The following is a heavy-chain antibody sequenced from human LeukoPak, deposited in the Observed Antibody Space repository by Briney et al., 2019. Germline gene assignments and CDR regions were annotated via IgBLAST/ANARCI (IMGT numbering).Heavy chain of an antibody. V-gene: IGHV4-4*07. Sequence: SETLSLTCTVPGGSISSYYWSWIRQSAGKELVWIGRIYTSGSTNYNPSLKSRVTMSVDTSKNQFSLKLSSVTAADTAVYYCARDSSGYYLTFDYWGQGTLVTVSS. CDR1: GGSISSYY. D-gene: IGHD3-22*01. J-gene: IGHJ4*02. CDR3: ARDSSGYYLTFDY. CDR2: IYTSGST.